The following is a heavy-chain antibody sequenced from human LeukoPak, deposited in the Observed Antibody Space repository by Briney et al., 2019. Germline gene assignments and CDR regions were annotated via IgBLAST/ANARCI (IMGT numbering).Heavy chain of an antibody. CDR1: GGSFSGYY. D-gene: IGHD4-23*01. CDR3: ARIRRYDYDGFRPGWVYWYFDV. J-gene: IGHJ2*01. CDR2: IYYNGST. V-gene: IGHV4-59*01. Sequence: PSETLSLTCAVYGGSFSGYYWSWIRQPPGKGLEWIVFIYYNGSTNYNPSLKSRITISVDTSKNQFSLKLNSVTAADTAIFYCARIRRYDYDGFRPGWVYWYFDVWGRGTLVTVSS.